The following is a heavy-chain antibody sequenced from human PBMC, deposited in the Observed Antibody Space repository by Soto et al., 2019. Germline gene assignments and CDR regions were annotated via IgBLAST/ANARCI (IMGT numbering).Heavy chain of an antibody. Sequence: SSETLSLTCTVSGGSISSYYWSWIRQPPGKGLEWIGYIYYSGSTNYNPSLKSRVTISVDTSKNQFSLKLSSVTAADTAVYYCARVMSYPYYMDVWGKGTTVTVSS. J-gene: IGHJ6*03. CDR1: GGSISSYY. D-gene: IGHD3-10*01. V-gene: IGHV4-59*01. CDR3: ARVMSYPYYMDV. CDR2: IYYSGST.